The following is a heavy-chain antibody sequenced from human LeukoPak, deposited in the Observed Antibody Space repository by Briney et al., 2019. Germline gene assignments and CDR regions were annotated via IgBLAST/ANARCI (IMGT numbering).Heavy chain of an antibody. J-gene: IGHJ4*02. CDR1: GFTFSSYS. D-gene: IGHD3-9*01. Sequence: PGGSLRLSCAASGFTFSSYSMNWVRQAPGKGLEWVSYISSSSRTTYYADSVKGRFTISRDDAKNSLYLQMISLRADDKAVYSCARGSDISDYWGQGTLVTVSS. CDR2: ISSSSRTT. V-gene: IGHV3-48*01. CDR3: ARGSDISDY.